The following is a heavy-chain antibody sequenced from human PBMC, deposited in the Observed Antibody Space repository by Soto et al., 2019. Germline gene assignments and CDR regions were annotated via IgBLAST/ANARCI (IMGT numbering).Heavy chain of an antibody. V-gene: IGHV3-21*01. J-gene: IGHJ4*02. Sequence: GWSLRLSCAASGFTFSSYSMNWVRQAPGKGLEWVSSISSSSSYIYYADSVKGRFTISRDNAKNSLYLQMNSLRAEDMAVYYCARDGDNWNETFDYWGQGTLVTVSS. D-gene: IGHD1-1*01. CDR2: ISSSSSYI. CDR3: ARDGDNWNETFDY. CDR1: GFTFSSYS.